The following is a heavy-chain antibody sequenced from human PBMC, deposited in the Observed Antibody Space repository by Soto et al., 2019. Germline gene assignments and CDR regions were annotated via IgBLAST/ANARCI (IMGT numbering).Heavy chain of an antibody. CDR1: GFTFSNAW. CDR3: TAEDLGYCSGGSCYSGFDY. CDR2: IKSKTDGGTT. D-gene: IGHD2-15*01. V-gene: IGHV3-15*01. J-gene: IGHJ4*02. Sequence: GGSLRLSCAASGFTFSNAWMSWVRQAPGKGLEWVGRIKSKTDGGTTDYAAPVKGRFTISRDDSKNTLYLQMNSLKTEDTAVYYCTAEDLGYCSGGSCYSGFDYWGQGTLVTVSS.